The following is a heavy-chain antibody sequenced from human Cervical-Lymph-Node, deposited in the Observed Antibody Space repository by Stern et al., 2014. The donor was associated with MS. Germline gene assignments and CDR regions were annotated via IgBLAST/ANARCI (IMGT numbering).Heavy chain of an antibody. V-gene: IGHV4-30-2*01. J-gene: IGHJ3*02. Sequence: VPLVESPSGLVKPSQTLSLTCAVSGGSISSGGYSRSWIRQPPGKGLEWIGYIYHSGTNYYNPYLKSRVTISVDRSKTQFSLKRSSGTAADTAVYYCARSSTVTPNAFDIWGQGTMVTVSS. D-gene: IGHD4-17*01. CDR3: ARSSTVTPNAFDI. CDR1: GGSISSGGYS. CDR2: IYHSGTN.